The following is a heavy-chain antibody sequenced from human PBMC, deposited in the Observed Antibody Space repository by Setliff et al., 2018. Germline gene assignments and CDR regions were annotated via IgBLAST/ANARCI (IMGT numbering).Heavy chain of an antibody. CDR3: ARDTYIGDFWSGYYIQGQFDP. V-gene: IGHV1-3*01. Sequence: ASVKVSCKASGYTFTSYAMHWVRQAPGQRLEWMGWINAGNGNTKYSQKFQGRVTITRDTSASTGYMELSSLRSEDTAVYYCARDTYIGDFWSGYYIQGQFDPWGQGTRVTVS. J-gene: IGHJ5*02. CDR1: GYTFTSYA. CDR2: INAGNGNT. D-gene: IGHD3-3*01.